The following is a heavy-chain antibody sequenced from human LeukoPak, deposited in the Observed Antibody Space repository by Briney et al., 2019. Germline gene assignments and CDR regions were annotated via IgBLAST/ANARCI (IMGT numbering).Heavy chain of an antibody. Sequence: SETLSLTCAVYGGSFSDYYWSWIRQPPVKGLAWIGEIDHRESTTYNPSLKSRVTISVDTSKNQFSLKLNSVTAADTAVYYCASRMYYYYGMDVWGQGTTVIVSS. CDR1: GGSFSDYY. V-gene: IGHV4-34*01. CDR3: ASRMYYYYGMDV. J-gene: IGHJ6*02. CDR2: IDHREST.